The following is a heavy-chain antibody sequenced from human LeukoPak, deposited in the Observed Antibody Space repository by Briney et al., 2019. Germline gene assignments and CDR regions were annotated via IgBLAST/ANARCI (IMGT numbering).Heavy chain of an antibody. V-gene: IGHV3-30*02. Sequence: GGSLRLSCAASGFTFSSYGMHWVRQAPGKGLERVAFIRYDGSNKYYADSVKGRFTISRDNSKNTLYLQMNSLRAEDTAVYYCARDLATVTPYYYMDVWGKGTTVTVSS. J-gene: IGHJ6*03. CDR2: IRYDGSNK. CDR3: ARDLATVTPYYYMDV. D-gene: IGHD4-17*01. CDR1: GFTFSSYG.